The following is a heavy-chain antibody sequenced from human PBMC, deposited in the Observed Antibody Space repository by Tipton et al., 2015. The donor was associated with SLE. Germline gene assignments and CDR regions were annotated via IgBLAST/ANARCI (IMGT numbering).Heavy chain of an antibody. CDR1: GFTFSDFY. V-gene: IGHV3-11*01. CDR2: IGSSGDVA. D-gene: IGHD7-27*01. J-gene: IGHJ4*02. CDR3: ARDNGNWGFTY. Sequence: SLRLSCAGSGFTFSDFYMTWIRQAPGKGLEWVSYIGSSGDVAHYADSVRGRFIISRDNGQNSVYLQMNTLRAEDTAVYFCARDNGNWGFTYWGQGTLVTVSS.